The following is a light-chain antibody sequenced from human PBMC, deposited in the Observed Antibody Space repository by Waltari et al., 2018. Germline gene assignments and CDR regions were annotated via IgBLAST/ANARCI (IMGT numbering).Light chain of an antibody. V-gene: IGLV3-19*01. Sequence: SSELTQDPVVSVAMGQTVRITCQGDSPRRSYASRYQQRPGQAPILFMFDKNNRPSGVPDRFSGSSSDNSASLTITGAQAEDEASYYCHSRDATGVGGSFGGGTKLTVL. CDR1: SPRRSY. J-gene: IGLJ2*01. CDR3: HSRDATGVGGS. CDR2: DKN.